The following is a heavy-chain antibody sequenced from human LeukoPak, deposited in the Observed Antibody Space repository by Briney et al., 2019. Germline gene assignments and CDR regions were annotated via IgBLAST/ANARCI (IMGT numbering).Heavy chain of an antibody. J-gene: IGHJ3*02. V-gene: IGHV4-34*01. CDR3: ARVFNYDIMTGYYDAFDI. D-gene: IGHD3-9*01. CDR1: GGSFSGYC. Sequence: SETLSLTCAVYGGSFSGYCWSWIRQPPGKGLEWIGEINHSGSTNYNPSLKSRVTISVDTSKNQFSLKLSSVTAADTAVFYSARVFNYDIMTGYYDAFDIWGQGTMVTVSS. CDR2: INHSGST.